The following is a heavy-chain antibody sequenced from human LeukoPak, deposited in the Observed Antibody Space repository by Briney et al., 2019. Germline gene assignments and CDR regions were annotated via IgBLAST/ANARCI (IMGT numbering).Heavy chain of an antibody. CDR1: GYTXSGYY. V-gene: IGHV1-2*02. J-gene: IGHJ4*02. CDR3: ARGSYGYD. D-gene: IGHD1-26*01. CDR2: INPNSGDT. Sequence: ASVKVSCKASGYTXSGYYMHGVRQAPGQGLEWMGWINPNSGDTHYAQMFQGRVTMTRDTSINTAYMELSGLRSDDTAVYFCARGSYGYDWGQGTLVTVSS.